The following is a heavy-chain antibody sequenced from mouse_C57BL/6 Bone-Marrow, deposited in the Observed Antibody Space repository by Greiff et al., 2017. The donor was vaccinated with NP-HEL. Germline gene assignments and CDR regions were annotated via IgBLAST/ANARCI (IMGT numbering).Heavy chain of an antibody. CDR3: ARGGLRPDY. Sequence: VQLQQSGPVLVKPGASVKMSCKASGYTFTDYYMNWVKQSHGKSLEWIGVINPYNGGTSYTQKFKGKATLTVDKSSSIAYMELNSLTSEDSAVYYCARGGLRPDYWGQGTTLTVSS. CDR2: INPYNGGT. V-gene: IGHV1-19*01. CDR1: GYTFTDYY. J-gene: IGHJ2*01. D-gene: IGHD2-4*01.